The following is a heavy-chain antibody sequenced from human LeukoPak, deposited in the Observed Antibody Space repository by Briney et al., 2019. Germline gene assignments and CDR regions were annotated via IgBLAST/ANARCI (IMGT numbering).Heavy chain of an antibody. D-gene: IGHD2-21*01. V-gene: IGHV5-51*01. Sequence: GESLKISCKGSGYSFISYWIGWVRQMPGKGLEWMGIIYPGDSDTRYSPSFEGQVTISDDKSISAAYLQWSSLKASDTAMYYCARPTYCGGDCYSDAFDIWGQGTMVTVSS. CDR2: IYPGDSDT. CDR1: GYSFISYW. CDR3: ARPTYCGGDCYSDAFDI. J-gene: IGHJ3*02.